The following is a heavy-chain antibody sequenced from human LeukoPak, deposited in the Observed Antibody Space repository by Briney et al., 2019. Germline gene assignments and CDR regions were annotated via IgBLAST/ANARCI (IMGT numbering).Heavy chain of an antibody. V-gene: IGHV3-53*04. J-gene: IGHJ6*04. CDR1: AFTVSTNC. D-gene: IGHD5-12*01. CDR2: IYNDGCT. CDR3: ATVYSGYRRGYYYGMDV. Sequence: GGSLRPSCGVSAFTVSTNCMAWVSQAPGKGMEWVGLIYNDGCTYYADSLKGRFTISRHNSKNALYIQMNSLGDDDTAGYYCATVYSGYRRGYYYGMDVWGEGTTVSVSS.